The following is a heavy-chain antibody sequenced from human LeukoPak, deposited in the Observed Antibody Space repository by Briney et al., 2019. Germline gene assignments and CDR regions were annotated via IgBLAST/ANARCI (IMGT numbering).Heavy chain of an antibody. CDR1: RFIFSTYG. J-gene: IGHJ6*02. CDR2: IRPDGSNE. Sequence: GGSLRLSCAASRFIFSTYGMHWVRQAPGKGLEWVAFIRPDGSNEYYAASVRGRFAISRDNSQNTLHLQMNSLRAEDTAVYYCARERSIPSYYYYGMDVWGQGTTVTVSS. V-gene: IGHV3-30*02. CDR3: ARERSIPSYYYYGMDV. D-gene: IGHD2-21*01.